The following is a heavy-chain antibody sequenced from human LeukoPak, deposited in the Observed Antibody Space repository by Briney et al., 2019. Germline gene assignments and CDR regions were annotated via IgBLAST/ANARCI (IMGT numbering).Heavy chain of an antibody. CDR2: ISSSGSHK. D-gene: IGHD6-19*01. J-gene: IGHJ4*02. V-gene: IGHV3-11*01. Sequence: PGGSLRLSCVASGFTFSDYYMSWIRQAPGKGLEWVSYISSSGSHKYYADSVKGRFTISRDNAKNSLYLQMNSLRAEDTAVYYCARVGYSSGWYREVSFDYWGQGTLVIVSS. CDR1: GFTFSDYY. CDR3: ARVGYSSGWYREVSFDY.